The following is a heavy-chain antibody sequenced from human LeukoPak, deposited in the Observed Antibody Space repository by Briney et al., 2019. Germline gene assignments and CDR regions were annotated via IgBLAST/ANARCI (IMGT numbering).Heavy chain of an antibody. J-gene: IGHJ6*03. CDR2: ISADNGNT. CDR3: ARGLRGYYMDV. D-gene: IGHD3-22*01. V-gene: IGHV1-18*01. Sequence: GASVKVSCKASGYTFTSSGISWVRQAPGQGLEWMGWISADNGNTNYAQKLQGRVTMIIDTSTSTAYMELRSLRSDDTAVYYCARGLRGYYMDVWGKGTTVTVSS. CDR1: GYTFTSSG.